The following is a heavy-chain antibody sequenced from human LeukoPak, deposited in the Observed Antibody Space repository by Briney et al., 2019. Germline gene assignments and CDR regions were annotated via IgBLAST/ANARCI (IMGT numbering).Heavy chain of an antibody. J-gene: IGHJ5*02. CDR3: ARDEARYSSGYYPNWFDP. D-gene: IGHD3-22*01. Sequence: ASVKVSCKSSGFTFTDEYIHWVRQAPGQGLEWMGWINPYSGAINYAQKFQGRVTLTRDTSISTAYMELSRLTSGDTAVYYCARDEARYSSGYYPNWFDPWGQGTLVTVSS. CDR2: INPYSGAI. CDR1: GFTFTDEY. V-gene: IGHV1-2*02.